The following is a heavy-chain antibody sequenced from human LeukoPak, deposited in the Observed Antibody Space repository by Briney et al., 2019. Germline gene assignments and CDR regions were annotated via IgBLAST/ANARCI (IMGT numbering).Heavy chain of an antibody. V-gene: IGHV3-48*04. CDR3: AKYSHSAAGPPTNYYYYGMDV. D-gene: IGHD6-13*01. CDR2: ISSSSSTI. Sequence: GGSLRLSCAASGFTFSSYSMNWVRQAPGKGLEWVSYISSSSSTIYYADSVKGRFTISRDNAKNSLYLQMNSLRAEDTAVYYCAKYSHSAAGPPTNYYYYGMDVWGQVTTVTVSS. CDR1: GFTFSSYS. J-gene: IGHJ6*02.